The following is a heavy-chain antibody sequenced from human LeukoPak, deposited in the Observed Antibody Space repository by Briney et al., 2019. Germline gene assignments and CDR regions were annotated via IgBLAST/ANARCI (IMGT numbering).Heavy chain of an antibody. Sequence: PGGSLRLSCAASGFTFSNFAMNWVRQAPGKGLEWVSSISSSSSYIYYADSVKGRFTISRDNAKNSLYLQMNSLRAEDTAVYYCASQGRIDYWGQGTLVTVSS. J-gene: IGHJ4*02. D-gene: IGHD1-26*01. CDR2: ISSSSSYI. CDR3: ASQGRIDY. V-gene: IGHV3-21*01. CDR1: GFTFSNFA.